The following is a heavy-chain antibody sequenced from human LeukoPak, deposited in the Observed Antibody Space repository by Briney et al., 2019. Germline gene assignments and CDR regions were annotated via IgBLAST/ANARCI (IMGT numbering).Heavy chain of an antibody. D-gene: IGHD3-10*01. CDR1: GFTFSSYG. CDR3: AKDYYYGSY. J-gene: IGHJ4*02. V-gene: IGHV3-30*18. CDR2: ISYDGSNK. Sequence: SGGSLRLSCVASGFTFSSYGIHWVRQAPGKGLEWVAVISYDGSNKYYPDSVKGRFTISRDNSKNTLYLQMNSLRAEDTAVYYCAKDYYYGSYWGQGTLVTVSS.